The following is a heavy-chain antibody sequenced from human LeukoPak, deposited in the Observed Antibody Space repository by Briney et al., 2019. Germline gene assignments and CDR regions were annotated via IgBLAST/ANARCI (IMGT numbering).Heavy chain of an antibody. V-gene: IGHV4-30-2*01. J-gene: IGHJ4*02. D-gene: IGHD1-7*01. CDR3: ARHSGTTFDY. CDR2: IFHSGNT. Sequence: TSETLSLTCTVSGDSISSGAYHWSWIRQPPGKGLEWIGYIFHSGNTYYSPSLKSRLTVSIDMSKNQFSLKLSSVTAADTAVYYCARHSGTTFDYWGQGTLVTVSS. CDR1: GDSISSGAYH.